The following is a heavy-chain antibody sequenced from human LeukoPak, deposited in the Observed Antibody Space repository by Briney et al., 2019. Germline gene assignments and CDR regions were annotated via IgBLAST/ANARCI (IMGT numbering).Heavy chain of an antibody. J-gene: IGHJ4*02. D-gene: IGHD3-22*01. V-gene: IGHV3-48*03. CDR2: ISSSGSTF. Sequence: PGGSLRLSCAASGFTFSSYEMNWVRQAPGKGLEWVSYISSSGSTFYYADSVKGRFTISRDNAKNSLYLQMNSLRAEDTAVYYCFFGYYDTTTPLRFDYWGQGTLVTVSS. CDR3: FFGYYDTTTPLRFDY. CDR1: GFTFSSYE.